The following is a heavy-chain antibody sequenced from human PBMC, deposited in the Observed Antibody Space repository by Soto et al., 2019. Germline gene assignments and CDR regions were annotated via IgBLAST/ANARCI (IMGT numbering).Heavy chain of an antibody. CDR2: IIPIFGTA. CDR3: ARGLRYFDWLLFHYYSGMDV. D-gene: IGHD3-9*01. V-gene: IGHV1-69*12. J-gene: IGHJ6*02. CDR1: GGTFSSYA. Sequence: QVQRVQSGAEVKKPGSSVKVSCKASGGTFSSYAISWVRQAPGQGLEWMGGIIPIFGTANYAQKFQGRVTITADESASTAYMELSRLRSDVTVVYYCARGLRYFDWLLFHYYSGMDVWGQGTTVTVSS.